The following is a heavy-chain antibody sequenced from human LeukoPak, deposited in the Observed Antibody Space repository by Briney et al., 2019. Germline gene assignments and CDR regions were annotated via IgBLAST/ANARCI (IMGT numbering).Heavy chain of an antibody. Sequence: ASVKVSCTASGYSFSSYAMNWLRQAPGQGLEWMGWINTHTGNPTYAQGFTGRYVFSLDTSVSTAYLEISSLKSEDTAVYHCARGRDYIYFGYWGQGSLVTVSS. J-gene: IGHJ4*02. CDR2: INTHTGNP. D-gene: IGHD4-11*01. CDR3: ARGRDYIYFGY. CDR1: GYSFSSYA. V-gene: IGHV7-4-1*02.